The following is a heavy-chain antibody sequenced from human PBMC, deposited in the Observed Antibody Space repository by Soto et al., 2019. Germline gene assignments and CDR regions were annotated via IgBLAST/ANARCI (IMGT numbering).Heavy chain of an antibody. CDR2: IYVYNGNT. Sequence: QVQLVQSGAEVTKPGASLRVSCKTSGYIFTSYGVNWVRQAPGQGLEWMGWIYVYNGNTNHAQKVQGSLTLTTDTSPRTAYLERRNLSSDDSAVYYCAPVTPYQWPVHLDQWGQGPLVTVSS. D-gene: IGHD6-19*01. CDR3: APVTPYQWPVHLDQ. V-gene: IGHV1-18*01. J-gene: IGHJ4*02. CDR1: GYIFTSYG.